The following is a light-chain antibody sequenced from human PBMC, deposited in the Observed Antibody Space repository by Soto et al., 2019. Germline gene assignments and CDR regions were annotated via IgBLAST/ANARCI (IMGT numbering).Light chain of an antibody. Sequence: DVQMTQSPSSLSAFVGDRVTITCRASQGIAPYLAWFQQKPGKVPKLLIYATSTLQSGVPSRFSGSGSGTDFTLTISSLQPEDVGTYYCQKYNSAPLTFGGGTKVENK. CDR1: QGIAPY. CDR2: ATS. J-gene: IGKJ4*01. V-gene: IGKV1-27*01. CDR3: QKYNSAPLT.